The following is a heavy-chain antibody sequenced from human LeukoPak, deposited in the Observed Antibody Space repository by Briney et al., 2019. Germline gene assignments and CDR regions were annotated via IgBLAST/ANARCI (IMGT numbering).Heavy chain of an antibody. CDR3: AKDEYSSSWYYYYYGMDV. CDR1: GFTFSSYG. V-gene: IGHV3-30*18. Sequence: GGSLRLSCAASGFTFSSYGMHWVRQAPGKGLEWVAVISYDGSNKYYADSVKGRFTISRDNSKNTLYLQMNSLRAGDTAVYYCAKDEYSSSWYYYYYGMDVWGKGTTVTVSS. D-gene: IGHD6-13*01. CDR2: ISYDGSNK. J-gene: IGHJ6*04.